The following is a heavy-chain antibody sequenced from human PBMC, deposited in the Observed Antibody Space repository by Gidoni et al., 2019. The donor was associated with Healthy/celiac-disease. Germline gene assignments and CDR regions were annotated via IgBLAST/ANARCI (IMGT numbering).Heavy chain of an antibody. V-gene: IGHV4-39*01. CDR2: TYYSGST. D-gene: IGHD4-17*01. CDR1: GGSISSSSYY. CDR3: ASVWTYGDQGVDY. Sequence: QLQLQESRPGLVKPSETLSLTCTVSGGSISSSSYYWGWLRQPPGKGLEWIGSTYYSGSTYYNPSLKSRVTISVDTSKNQFSLKLSSVTAADTAVYYCASVWTYGDQGVDYWGQGTLVTVSS. J-gene: IGHJ4*02.